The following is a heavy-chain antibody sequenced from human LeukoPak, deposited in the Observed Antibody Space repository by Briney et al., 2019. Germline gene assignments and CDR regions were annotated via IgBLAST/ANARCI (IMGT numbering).Heavy chain of an antibody. CDR3: ARAVKGLRTHYYYYKDV. CDR2: IKQDGSEK. CDR1: EFTFNSYW. Sequence: GGSLRLSCAASEFTFNSYWMNWVRQAPGKGLEWVANIKQDGSEKYYMDSVKGRFTISRDNAKNSLYLQMNSLRAEDTAVYYCARAVKGLRTHYYYYKDVWGKGTTVTVSS. V-gene: IGHV3-7*01. D-gene: IGHD3-10*01. J-gene: IGHJ6*03.